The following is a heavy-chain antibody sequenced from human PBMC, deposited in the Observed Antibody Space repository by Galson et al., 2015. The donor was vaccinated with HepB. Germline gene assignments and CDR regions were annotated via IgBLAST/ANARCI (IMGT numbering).Heavy chain of an antibody. V-gene: IGHV6-1*01. CDR2: TYYRSKWYN. CDR1: GDSVSSNSAA. J-gene: IGHJ6*03. Sequence: CAISGDSVSSNSAAWNWIRQSPSRGLEWLGRTYYRSKWYNDYAVSVKSRITINPDTSKNQFSLQLNSVTPEDTAVYYCARVSEQLVYFSQDNRGNYYYYYYMDVWGKGTTVTVSS. D-gene: IGHD6-6*01. CDR3: ARVSEQLVYFSQDNRGNYYYYYYMDV.